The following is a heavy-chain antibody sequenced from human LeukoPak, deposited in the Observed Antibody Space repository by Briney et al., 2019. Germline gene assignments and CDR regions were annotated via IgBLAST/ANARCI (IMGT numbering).Heavy chain of an antibody. J-gene: IGHJ4*02. D-gene: IGHD2-21*01. CDR3: AKATIHLWWIFDC. CDR2: ISYDGSNK. CDR1: GFTFSSYG. Sequence: GRSLRLSCSASGFTFSSYGMHWVRRAPGKGLEWVAVISYDGSNKYYADSVKGRFTISRDNSKNTLYLQMNSLRAEDTAVYYCAKATIHLWWIFDCWGQGTLVTVSS. V-gene: IGHV3-30*18.